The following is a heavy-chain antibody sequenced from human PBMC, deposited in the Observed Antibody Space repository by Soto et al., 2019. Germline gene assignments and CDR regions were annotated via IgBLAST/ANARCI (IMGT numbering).Heavy chain of an antibody. CDR1: GGSISSSSYY. Sequence: NPSETLSLTCTVSGGSISSSSYYWGWIRQPPGKGLEWIGSIYYSGSTYYNPSLKSRVTISVDTSKNQFSLKLSSVTAADTAVYYCAREDYGGNSAAFDIWGQGTMVTVSS. D-gene: IGHD4-17*01. CDR3: AREDYGGNSAAFDI. CDR2: IYYSGST. V-gene: IGHV4-39*02. J-gene: IGHJ3*02.